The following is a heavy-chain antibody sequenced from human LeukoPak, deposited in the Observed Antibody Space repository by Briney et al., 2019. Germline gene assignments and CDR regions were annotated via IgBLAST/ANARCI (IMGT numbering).Heavy chain of an antibody. CDR1: GCTFTGYY. Sequence: ASVKVSCKASGCTFTGYYMHWVRQAPGQGLEWMGWINPNSGGTNYAQKFQGRVTMTRDTSISTAYMELSRLRSDDTAVYYCARSDGDSGSSAADYWGQGTLVTVSS. J-gene: IGHJ4*02. D-gene: IGHD1-26*01. CDR3: ARSDGDSGSSAADY. CDR2: INPNSGGT. V-gene: IGHV1-2*02.